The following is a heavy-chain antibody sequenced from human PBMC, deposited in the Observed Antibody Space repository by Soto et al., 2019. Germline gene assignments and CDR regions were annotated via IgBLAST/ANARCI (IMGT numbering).Heavy chain of an antibody. V-gene: IGHV3-33*01. D-gene: IGHD4-17*01. CDR3: VRDVGTTYFDY. CDR1: GFTFSSYG. CDR2: IWYDGSNK. Sequence: QVQPVESGGGVVQPGRSLRLSCAASGFTFSSYGTHWVRQAPGKGLEWVAFIWYDGSNKYYADSVKGRFTISRDNSKNTLYLQMNSLRAEDTAVYYCVRDVGTTYFDYWGQGTLITVSS. J-gene: IGHJ4*02.